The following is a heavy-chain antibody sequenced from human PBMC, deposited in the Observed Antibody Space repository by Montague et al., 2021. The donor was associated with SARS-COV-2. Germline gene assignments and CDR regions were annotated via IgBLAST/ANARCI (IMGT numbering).Heavy chain of an antibody. D-gene: IGHD3-10*01. CDR3: VRGAEEAHFAMDV. J-gene: IGHJ6*02. Sequence: SETLSLTCIVSGGFISDSYYWAWIRQAPGKGLEWLGSLYRSGSVXSNPSLKSRVSISVDKSKNHFSLRLTSATAAETAVYYCVRGAEEAHFAMDVWGQGTTVTV. V-gene: IGHV4-39*02. CDR2: LYRSGSV. CDR1: GGFISDSYY.